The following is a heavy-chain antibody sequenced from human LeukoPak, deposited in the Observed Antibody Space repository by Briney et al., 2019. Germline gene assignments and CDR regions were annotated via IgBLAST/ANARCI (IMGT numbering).Heavy chain of an antibody. CDR2: INHSGST. CDR3: ARGRCSSTSWLKIPAYYMDV. CDR1: GGSFSGYY. D-gene: IGHD2-2*01. V-gene: IGHV4-34*01. Sequence: SETLSLTCAVYGGSFSGYYWSWIRQPPGKGLEWIGEINHSGSTNYNPSLKSRVTISLDPSKNQFSLKLTSVAAAATAGYYFARGRCSSTSWLKIPAYYMDVWGKGTTVTVSS. J-gene: IGHJ6*03.